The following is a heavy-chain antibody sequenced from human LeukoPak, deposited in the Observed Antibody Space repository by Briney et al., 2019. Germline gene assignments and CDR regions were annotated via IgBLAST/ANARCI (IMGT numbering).Heavy chain of an antibody. CDR3: ARRTFGELLLSAFDI. V-gene: IGHV4-39*07. J-gene: IGHJ3*02. Sequence: SETLSLTCTVSGGSISSDNYYWGWIRQPPGKGLEWIGSIYYSGTTYYNPSLKSRVTMSVDKSKNQFSLNLRSVTAADTAVYYCARRTFGELLLSAFDIWGQGTMVTVSS. CDR2: IYYSGTT. D-gene: IGHD3-10*01. CDR1: GGSISSDNYY.